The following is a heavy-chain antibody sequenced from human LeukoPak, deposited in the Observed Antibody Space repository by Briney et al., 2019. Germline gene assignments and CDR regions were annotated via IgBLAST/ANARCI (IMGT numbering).Heavy chain of an antibody. V-gene: IGHV3-69-1*01. D-gene: IGHD2-15*01. J-gene: IGHJ4*02. CDR1: GFTSSDYY. CDR2: ITSDGAI. Sequence: PGGSLRLSCAASGFTSSDYYMSWIRQAPGKVLEWLAYITSDGAIHYADSVKGRFTISRDNAKNSLYLQMNSLRAEDTAVYYCASDDCSGGSCYSGYWGQGTLVTVSS. CDR3: ASDDCSGGSCYSGY.